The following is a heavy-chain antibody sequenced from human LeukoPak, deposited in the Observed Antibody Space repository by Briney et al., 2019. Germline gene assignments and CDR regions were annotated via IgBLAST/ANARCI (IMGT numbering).Heavy chain of an antibody. CDR2: INAGNGNT. J-gene: IGHJ4*02. D-gene: IGHD1-20*01. CDR3: ARGASITGTFDFDY. Sequence: GASVKVSCKASGYTFTSYAMHWVRQAPGQRLEWMGWINAGNGNTKYSQEFQGRVTITRDTSASTAYMELSSLRSGDMAVYYCARGASITGTFDFDYWGQGTLVTVSS. V-gene: IGHV1-3*03. CDR1: GYTFTSYA.